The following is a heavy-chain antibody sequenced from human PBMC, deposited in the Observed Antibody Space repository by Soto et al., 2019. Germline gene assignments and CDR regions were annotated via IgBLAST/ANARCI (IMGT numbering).Heavy chain of an antibody. CDR2: IIPILGIA. Sequence: QVQLVQSGAEVKKPGSSVKVSCKASGGTFSSYTISWVRQAPGQGREWMGRIIPILGIANYAQKFQGRVTIPADKSTSTAYMELSSLRSEDTAVYYCATYNSGSSDAFDIGGQGTMVTVSS. CDR3: ATYNSGSSDAFDI. V-gene: IGHV1-69*02. CDR1: GGTFSSYT. D-gene: IGHD6-6*01. J-gene: IGHJ3*02.